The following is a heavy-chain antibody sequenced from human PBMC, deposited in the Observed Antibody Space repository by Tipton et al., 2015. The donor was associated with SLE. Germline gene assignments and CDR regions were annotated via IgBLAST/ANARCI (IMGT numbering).Heavy chain of an antibody. CDR3: VKSVVVVSPRDYYYYMDV. Sequence: TLSLTCTVSAGSVTDYYWSWIRQPPGKGLEWLGYIYHNGRTNYNPSLQSRVTLSVDMSKNQFSLRLSSVTAADTGVYYCVKSVVVVSPRDYYYYMDVWGKGTTVTVSS. D-gene: IGHD2-15*01. CDR1: AGSVTDYY. V-gene: IGHV4-59*08. J-gene: IGHJ6*03. CDR2: IYHNGRT.